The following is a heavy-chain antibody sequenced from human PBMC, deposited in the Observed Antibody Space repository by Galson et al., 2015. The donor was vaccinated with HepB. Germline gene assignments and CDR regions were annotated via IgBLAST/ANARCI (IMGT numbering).Heavy chain of an antibody. Sequence: LTCTVSGGSISNYFWSWIRQPAGKGLEWIGRIYTSGSTNYNPSLKSRVTLSVNTSKNQFSLRLTSVTAADTAVYYCARERGGRELDYWGQGTLVTVSS. V-gene: IGHV4-4*07. J-gene: IGHJ4*02. CDR1: GGSISNYF. CDR3: ARERGGRELDY. D-gene: IGHD1-26*01. CDR2: IYTSGST.